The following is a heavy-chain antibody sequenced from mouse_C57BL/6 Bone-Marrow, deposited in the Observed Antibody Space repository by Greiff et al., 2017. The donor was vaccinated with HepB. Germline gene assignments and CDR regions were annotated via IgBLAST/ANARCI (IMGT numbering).Heavy chain of an antibody. V-gene: IGHV1-31*01. CDR3: GWGSSSLYYAMDY. D-gene: IGHD1-1*01. CDR2: IYPYNGVS. CDR1: GYSFTGYY. J-gene: IGHJ4*01. Sequence: VQLKESGPELVKPGASVKISCKASGYSFTGYYMHWVKQSHGNILDWIGYIYPYNGVSSYNQKFKGKATLTVDKSSSTAYMELRSLTSEDAAVYYCGWGSSSLYYAMDYWGQGTSVTVSS.